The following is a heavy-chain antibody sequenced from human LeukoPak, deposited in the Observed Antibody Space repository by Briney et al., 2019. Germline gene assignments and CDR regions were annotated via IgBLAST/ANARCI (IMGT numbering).Heavy chain of an antibody. CDR1: GGSISSSSYY. V-gene: IGHV4-61*05. CDR2: IYYSGST. J-gene: IGHJ4*02. CDR3: ARSYDYVWGSYRFVD. D-gene: IGHD3-16*02. Sequence: SSETLSLACTVSGGSISSSSYYWSWIRQPPGKGLEWIGYIYYSGSTNYNPSLKSRVTISVDTSKNQFSLKLSSVTAADTAVYYCARSYDYVWGSYRFVDWGQGTLVTVSS.